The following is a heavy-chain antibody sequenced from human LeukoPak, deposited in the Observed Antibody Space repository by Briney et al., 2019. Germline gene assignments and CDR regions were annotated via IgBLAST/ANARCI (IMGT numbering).Heavy chain of an antibody. CDR1: GFPFSRYS. V-gene: IGHV3-48*01. CDR3: AKQNVPTTGSNYYMDV. D-gene: IGHD1-1*01. CDR2: ISSSSRTI. Sequence: PGGSLRLSCAASGFPFSRYSMNWVRQAPGKGLEWVSYISSSSRTIYYADSVKGRFTISRDNAKNSLVLRMNSLRAEDTAVYYCAKQNVPTTGSNYYMDVWGTGTTVTVSS. J-gene: IGHJ6*03.